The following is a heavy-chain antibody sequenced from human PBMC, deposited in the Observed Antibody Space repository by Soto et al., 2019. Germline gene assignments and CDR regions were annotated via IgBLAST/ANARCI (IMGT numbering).Heavy chain of an antibody. J-gene: IGHJ4*02. CDR3: ARALAGSYDY. CDR2: TYYRSKWST. CDR1: GDSVSSKSAT. V-gene: IGHV6-1*01. D-gene: IGHD3-10*01. Sequence: LSLTCAISGDSVSSKSATWNWIRQAPSRGLEWLGRTYYRSKWSTDYAVSLRGRITVSPDSSKNQFSLRLTSLTPEDTAVYYCARALAGSYDYWGKGTLVTVAS.